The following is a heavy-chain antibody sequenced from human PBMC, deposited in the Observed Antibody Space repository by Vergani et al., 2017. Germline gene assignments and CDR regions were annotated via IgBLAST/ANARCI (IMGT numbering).Heavy chain of an antibody. CDR2: ISGSGGST. V-gene: IGHV3-23*01. Sequence: EVQLLESGGGLVQPGGSLRLSCAASGFTFSSYAMSWVRQAPGKGLEWVSAISGSGGSTYYADSVKGRFTISRDNSKNTLYLQMNSLRAEDTAVDYCATSGVEMATILGYWGQGTLVTVSS. CDR1: GFTFSSYA. CDR3: ATSGVEMATILGY. J-gene: IGHJ4*02. D-gene: IGHD5-24*01.